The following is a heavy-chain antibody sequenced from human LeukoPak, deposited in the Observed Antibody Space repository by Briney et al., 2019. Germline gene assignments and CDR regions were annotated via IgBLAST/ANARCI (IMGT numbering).Heavy chain of an antibody. D-gene: IGHD3-3*01. CDR2: INPSGST. J-gene: IGHJ1*01. CDR1: GGYFSRYY. Sequence: SETLSLPRSVYGGYFSRYYWRWIRQPPRKGPEWIGEINPSGSTNYNPSLKSRVTISVDTSNNQFSLKLSSVTAADTAVYYCARAAPPYCDFWSGYHASFQHWGQGTLVTVSS. CDR3: ARAAPPYCDFWSGYHASFQH. V-gene: IGHV4-34*01.